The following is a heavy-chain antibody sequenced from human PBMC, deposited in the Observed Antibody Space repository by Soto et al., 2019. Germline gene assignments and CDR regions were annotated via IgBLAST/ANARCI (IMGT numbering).Heavy chain of an antibody. Sequence: QVQLVQSGPEMKKPGSSVKVSCKASGGIFSIYTINWVRQAPGQGLEYMGGISPTFGPANYAQRFQGRVTINADESTSTDYMGLSSLRSEDTAVYYCARDPHRGYYYGMDVWGQGTTVTVSS. D-gene: IGHD3-3*01. CDR1: GGIFSIYT. V-gene: IGHV1-69*12. CDR2: ISPTFGPA. J-gene: IGHJ6*02. CDR3: ARDPHRGYYYGMDV.